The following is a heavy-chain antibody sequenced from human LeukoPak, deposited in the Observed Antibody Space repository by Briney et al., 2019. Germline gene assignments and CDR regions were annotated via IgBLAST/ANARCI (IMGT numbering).Heavy chain of an antibody. D-gene: IGHD3-9*01. CDR3: ARVAINGNYDLLTV. CDR1: GGSISGYY. Sequence: PSETLSLACTVSGGSISGYYWSWIRQPPGKGLEWIGYIFYSGSTNYNPSLRSRLTISVDTSKNQFSLKLSSVTAADTAIYYCARVAINGNYDLLTVWGQGTLVTVSS. V-gene: IGHV4-59*01. J-gene: IGHJ4*02. CDR2: IFYSGST.